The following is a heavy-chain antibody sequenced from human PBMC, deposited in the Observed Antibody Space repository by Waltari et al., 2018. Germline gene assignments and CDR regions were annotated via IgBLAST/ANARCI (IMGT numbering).Heavy chain of an antibody. CDR3: ARGEQQLVFPYYYYGMDV. CDR1: GYTFTDYY. V-gene: IGHV1-69-2*01. D-gene: IGHD6-13*01. CDR2: VDPEDGET. J-gene: IGHJ6*02. Sequence: EVQLVQSGAEVKKPGATVKISCKVSGYTFTDYYMHWVQQAPGKGLEWMGLVDPEDGETIYAQKFQGRVTITADESTSTAYMELSSLRSEDTAVYYCARGEQQLVFPYYYYGMDVWGQGTTVTVSS.